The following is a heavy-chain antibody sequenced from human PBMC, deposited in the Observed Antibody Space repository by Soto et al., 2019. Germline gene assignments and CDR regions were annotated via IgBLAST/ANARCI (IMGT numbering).Heavy chain of an antibody. J-gene: IGHJ6*02. D-gene: IGHD6-13*01. V-gene: IGHV5-51*01. CDR1: GYSFTNYW. CDR3: ARTSAAASYYYGMDV. CDR2: IYPGDSDT. Sequence: GEALKISCKGSGYSFTNYWIGWVRQMPGKGLEWMGIIYPGDSDTRYSPSFQGQVTISADKSISTASLQWSSLKASDTAMYYCARTSAAASYYYGMDVWGQGTTVTVSS.